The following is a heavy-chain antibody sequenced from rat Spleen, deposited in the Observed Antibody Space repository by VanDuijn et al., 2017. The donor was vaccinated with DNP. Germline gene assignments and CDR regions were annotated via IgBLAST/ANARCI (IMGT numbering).Heavy chain of an antibody. Sequence: EVQLVESGGDLVQPGRSLKLSCVASRFTFNSYWMAWIRQVPGKGLEWVASISTGGGNTYYRDSVKGRFTISRDNAKNTQYLQMNSLRSEDMATYFCARHGRRVFDYWGQGVMVTVSS. J-gene: IGHJ2*01. CDR2: ISTGGGNT. CDR3: ARHGRRVFDY. D-gene: IGHD1-11*01. CDR1: RFTFNSYW. V-gene: IGHV5S13*01.